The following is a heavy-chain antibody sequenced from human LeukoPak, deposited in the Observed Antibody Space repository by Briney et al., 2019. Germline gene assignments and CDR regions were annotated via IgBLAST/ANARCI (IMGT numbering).Heavy chain of an antibody. V-gene: IGHV3-23*01. CDR2: ISGSGGST. CDR1: GFTFSSYA. J-gene: IGHJ1*01. D-gene: IGHD2-15*01. Sequence: GGSLRLSCAASGFTFSSYAMSWVRQAPGKGLDWVSAISGSGGSTYYADSVKGRFTISRDNSKNTLYLQMNSLRAEDTAVYYCAREPFYCSGGSCQRYFQHWGQGTLVTVSS. CDR3: AREPFYCSGGSCQRYFQH.